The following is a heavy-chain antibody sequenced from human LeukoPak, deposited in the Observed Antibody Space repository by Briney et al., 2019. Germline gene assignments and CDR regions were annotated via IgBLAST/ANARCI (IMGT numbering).Heavy chain of an antibody. J-gene: IGHJ4*02. CDR2: INHSGST. CDR3: ARESSSSSGPFDY. Sequence: SETLSLTCAVYGGTFSGYYWSWVRQPPGKGLEWIGEINHSGSTNYNPSLKSRVTISVDTSKNQFSLKLSSVNAADTAVYYCARESSSSSGPFDYWGQGTLVTVSS. D-gene: IGHD6-13*01. CDR1: GGTFSGYY. V-gene: IGHV4-34*01.